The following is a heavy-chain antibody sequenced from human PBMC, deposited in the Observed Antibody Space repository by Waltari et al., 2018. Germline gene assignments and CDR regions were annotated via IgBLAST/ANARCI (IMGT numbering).Heavy chain of an antibody. Sequence: EVQLVESGGGLVKPGGSLRLSCAASGFTFSSYSMNWVRQAPGKGLEWVSSISSSSSYIYYADSVKGRFTITRDNAKNSLDLQMNSLRAEDTAVYYCARGLVSNAFDIWGQGTMVTVSS. D-gene: IGHD2-2*01. CDR1: GFTFSSYS. CDR2: ISSSSSYI. V-gene: IGHV3-21*01. J-gene: IGHJ3*02. CDR3: ARGLVSNAFDI.